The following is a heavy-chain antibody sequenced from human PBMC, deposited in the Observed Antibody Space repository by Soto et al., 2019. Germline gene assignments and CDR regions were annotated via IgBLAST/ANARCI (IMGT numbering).Heavy chain of an antibody. CDR3: ASGGGGAYSAFDP. Sequence: QVQLVQSGAEVKKPGASVKVSCKASGYTFTDYYMHWVRQAPGQGLEWMAWINPNSGATNYAQKFQGRVTMSRETSISTAYMELSSLTSDDTAVYYCASGGGGAYSAFDPWGQGTLVTVSS. CDR1: GYTFTDYY. J-gene: IGHJ5*02. D-gene: IGHD2-15*01. CDR2: INPNSGAT. V-gene: IGHV1-2*02.